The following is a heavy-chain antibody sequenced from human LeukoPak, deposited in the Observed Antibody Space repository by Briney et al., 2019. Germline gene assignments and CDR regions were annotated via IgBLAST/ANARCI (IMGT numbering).Heavy chain of an antibody. CDR3: ARRAAAYGDWFDP. CDR2: IYPGDSDT. V-gene: IGHV5-51*01. D-gene: IGHD6-13*01. Sequence: PGESLKISCKGSGYSFTSYWIGCVRQMAGKGLEWMGIIYPGDSDTRYSPSFQGQVTISVDKSISTAYLQWSSLKASDTAMYYCARRAAAYGDWFDPWGQGTLVTVSS. J-gene: IGHJ5*02. CDR1: GYSFTSYW.